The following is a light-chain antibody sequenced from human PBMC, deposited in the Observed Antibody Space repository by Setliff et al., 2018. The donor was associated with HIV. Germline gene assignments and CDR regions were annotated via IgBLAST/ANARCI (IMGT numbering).Light chain of an antibody. CDR3: QSYDKSLGGSMV. V-gene: IGLV1-40*01. CDR1: SSKTGAGYA. CDR2: GTN. Sequence: QSVLTQPPSVSRSPGQRVTISCPGSSSKTGAGYAVHWYQQLPGTAPKLLLYGTNNRPSGVPDRFSGSKSGTSASLAITGLQGEDESDYYCQSYDKSLGGSMVFGTGTKV. J-gene: IGLJ1*01.